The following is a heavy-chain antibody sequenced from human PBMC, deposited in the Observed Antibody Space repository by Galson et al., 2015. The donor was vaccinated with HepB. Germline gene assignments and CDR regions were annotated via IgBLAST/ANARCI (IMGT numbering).Heavy chain of an antibody. CDR2: INAGNGNT. J-gene: IGHJ4*02. D-gene: IGHD4-17*01. V-gene: IGHV1-3*01. CDR1: GYTFTSYA. Sequence: SVKVSCKASGYTFTSYAMHWVRQAPGQRLEWMGWINAGNGNTKYSQKFQGRVTITRDTSASTAYMELSSLRSEGTAVYYCARRATTVTTLYYFDYWGQGTLVTVSS. CDR3: ARRATTVTTLYYFDY.